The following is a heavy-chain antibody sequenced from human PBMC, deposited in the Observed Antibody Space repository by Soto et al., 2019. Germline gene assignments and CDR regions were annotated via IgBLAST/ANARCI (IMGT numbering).Heavy chain of an antibody. J-gene: IGHJ4*02. CDR3: AITAMINRDSSTSFDY. Sequence: GGSLRLSCTASGLTFSNVWMPLVRQAPGKGLEWVGRIKSKSDGETADVAAPVKGRFTISRDDSKNTVFLEMNSLKSEDTALYYCAITAMINRDSSTSFDYWGQGTQVTVSS. CDR2: IKSKSDGETA. D-gene: IGHD5-18*01. CDR1: GLTFSNVW. V-gene: IGHV3-15*01.